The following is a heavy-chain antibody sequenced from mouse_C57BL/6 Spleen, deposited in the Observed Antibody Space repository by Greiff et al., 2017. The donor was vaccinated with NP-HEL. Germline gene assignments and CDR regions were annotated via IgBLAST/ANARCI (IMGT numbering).Heavy chain of an antibody. D-gene: IGHD2-13*01. CDR3: ARGRYGCDYVCGD. V-gene: IGHV1-76*01. CDR2: IYPGSGNT. CDR1: GYTFTSYC. Sequence: VQLQQSGAELVKPGASVKLSCKASGYTFTSYCINWVKQRPGQGLEWIGRIYPGSGNTYYNEKFKSKATLTVDKPSSTAYMQLSSLTSEDSAVYLCARGRYGCDYVCGDGGKGTTVTVSS. J-gene: IGHJ2*01.